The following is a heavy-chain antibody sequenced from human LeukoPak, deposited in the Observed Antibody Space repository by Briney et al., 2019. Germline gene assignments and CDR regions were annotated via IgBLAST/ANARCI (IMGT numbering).Heavy chain of an antibody. V-gene: IGHV4-59*01. CDR1: GGSISGYC. CDR2: LYYSGST. Sequence: SETLSLTCTVSGGSISGYCWSWIRQPPGKGLEWIGYLYYSGSTNYNPSLKSRVTISVDTSKNQFSLKLSSVTAADTAVYYCARQHDSYYYYYIDVWGSGTTVTVSS. CDR3: ARQHDSYYYYYIDV. J-gene: IGHJ6*03.